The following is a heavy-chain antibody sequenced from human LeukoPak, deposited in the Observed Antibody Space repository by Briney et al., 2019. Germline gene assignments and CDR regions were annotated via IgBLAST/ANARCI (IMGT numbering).Heavy chain of an antibody. D-gene: IGHD2-15*01. J-gene: IGHJ5*02. CDR2: IYSGGNT. Sequence: GVSLRLSCAASGFTVSANYMSWVRQAPGKGLESVTVIYSGGNTYYADSVKGRFTTSRDNSKNTLYLQMNSLGVEDTAVYYCARRPTGCSGGSCHVYFDTCGLGPLVTVSS. V-gene: IGHV3-53*01. CDR1: GFTVSANY. CDR3: ARRPTGCSGGSCHVYFDT.